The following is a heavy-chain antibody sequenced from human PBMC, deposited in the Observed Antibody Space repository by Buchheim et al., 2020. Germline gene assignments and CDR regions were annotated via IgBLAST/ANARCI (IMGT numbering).Heavy chain of an antibody. D-gene: IGHD3-10*01. CDR1: GFPFSIYW. Sequence: EVQLVESGGGLVQPGGSLRLSCSAPGFPFSIYWMHWVRQAPGKGLAGVSHINREGTTTNYAASVGGRFTLSRDNGKNTLYLQMNNLRAEDTAVYYCVRDMYGSGDYWGQGTL. J-gene: IGHJ4*02. V-gene: IGHV3-74*01. CDR3: VRDMYGSGDY. CDR2: INREGTTT.